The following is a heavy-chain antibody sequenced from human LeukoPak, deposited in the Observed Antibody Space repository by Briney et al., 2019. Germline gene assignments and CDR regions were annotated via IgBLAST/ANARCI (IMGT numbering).Heavy chain of an antibody. CDR3: ARRGYTYGWGWFDP. Sequence: SETLSLTCAVYGGSFSGYYWSWIRQPPGKGLEWIGEINHSGSTNYNPSLKSRVTISVDTSKNQFSLKVNSVTAPDTAVYYCARRGYTYGWGWFDPWGQGTLVTVSS. D-gene: IGHD5-18*01. V-gene: IGHV4-34*01. J-gene: IGHJ5*02. CDR1: GGSFSGYY. CDR2: INHSGST.